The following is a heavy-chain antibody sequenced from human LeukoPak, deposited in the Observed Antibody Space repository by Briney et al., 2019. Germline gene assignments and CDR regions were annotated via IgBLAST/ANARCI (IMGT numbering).Heavy chain of an antibody. CDR2: IIPILGIA. J-gene: IGHJ4*02. CDR3: ARDPVGATTSFHY. CDR1: GGTFSSYA. D-gene: IGHD1-26*01. V-gene: IGHV1-69*04. Sequence: ASVKVSCKASGGTFSSYAISWVRQAPGQGLEWMGRIIPILGIANYAQKFQGRVTITADKSTSTAYMELSSLRSEDTGVYYCARDPVGATTSFHYWGQGTPVTVSS.